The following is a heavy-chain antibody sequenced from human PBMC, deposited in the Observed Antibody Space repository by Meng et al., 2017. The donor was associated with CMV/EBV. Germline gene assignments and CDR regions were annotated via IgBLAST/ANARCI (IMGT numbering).Heavy chain of an antibody. Sequence: ASVKVSCKASGYTFTGYYMHWVRQAPGQGLEWMGWINPNSGGTNYAQKFQGRVTMTRDTAISTAYMELSRLRSDDTAVYYCARQFNYYDSRRAPEVSLMPGFDIWGQGTMVTVSS. D-gene: IGHD3-22*01. CDR2: INPNSGGT. V-gene: IGHV1-2*02. CDR3: ARQFNYYDSRRAPEVSLMPGFDI. J-gene: IGHJ3*02. CDR1: GYTFTGYY.